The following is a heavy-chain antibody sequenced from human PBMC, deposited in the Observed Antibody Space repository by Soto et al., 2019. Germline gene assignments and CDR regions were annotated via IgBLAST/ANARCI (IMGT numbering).Heavy chain of an antibody. CDR3: AKERQRGYDFFVAQHMDY. V-gene: IGHV3-23*01. CDR1: GFTFSSYA. J-gene: IGHJ4*02. D-gene: IGHD3-3*01. Sequence: GGSLRLSCAASGFTFSSYAMSWVRQAPGKGLEWVSAISGSGGSTYYADSVKGRFTISRDNSKNTLYLQMNSLRAEDTAVYYCAKERQRGYDFFVAQHMDYWGQGTLVTVSS. CDR2: ISGSGGST.